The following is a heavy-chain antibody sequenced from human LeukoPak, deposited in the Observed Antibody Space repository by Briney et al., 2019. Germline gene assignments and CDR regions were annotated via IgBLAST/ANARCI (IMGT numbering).Heavy chain of an antibody. D-gene: IGHD2-2*02. CDR3: PRVACSSTSCYKDYYYMDV. Sequence: SVKVSCKASGGTFSSYAISWLRQAPGQGLEWVGRIIPIFGTANYAQKFQGRVTITTDESSSTAYMEPSCVRSEDTAGCYCPRVACSSTSCYKDYYYMDVWGKGTTVTSP. J-gene: IGHJ6*03. CDR1: GGTFSSYA. CDR2: IIPIFGTA. V-gene: IGHV1-69*05.